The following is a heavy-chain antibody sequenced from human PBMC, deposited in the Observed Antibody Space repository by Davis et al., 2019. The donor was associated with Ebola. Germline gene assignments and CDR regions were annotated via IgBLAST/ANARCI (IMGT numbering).Heavy chain of an antibody. CDR1: GNSFTSHW. CDR3: ARGRGVRGVIIRGYGMDV. V-gene: IGHV5-51*01. D-gene: IGHD3-10*01. J-gene: IGHJ6*02. CDR2: IYPGDSDT. Sequence: KVSCKDSGNSFTSHWIAWVRQMPGKGLEWMGIIYPGDSDTRYSPSFQGQVIISVDKSISTAYLQWSSLKASDTAMYYCARGRGVRGVIIRGYGMDVWGQGTTVTVSS.